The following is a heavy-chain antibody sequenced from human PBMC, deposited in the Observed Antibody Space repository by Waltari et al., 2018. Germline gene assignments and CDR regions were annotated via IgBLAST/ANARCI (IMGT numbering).Heavy chain of an antibody. CDR1: GGTFSSYA. J-gene: IGHJ3*02. V-gene: IGHV1-69*01. CDR3: ARARSPRYNWTGASRAFDI. CDR2: IIPIFGTA. Sequence: QVQLVQSGAEVKKPGSSVKVSCKASGGTFSSYAISWVRQAPGQGLEWMGGIIPIFGTANYAQKFQGRVTITADESTSTAYMELSSLRSEDTAVYYCARARSPRYNWTGASRAFDIWGQGTMVTVSS. D-gene: IGHD1-20*01.